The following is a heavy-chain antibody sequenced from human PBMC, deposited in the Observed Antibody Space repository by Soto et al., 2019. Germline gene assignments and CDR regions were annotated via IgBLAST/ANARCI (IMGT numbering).Heavy chain of an antibody. V-gene: IGHV1-18*01. CDR1: GYTFTSYG. CDR2: ISAYNGNT. CDR3: ARDYCSGGSCYLWFDP. D-gene: IGHD2-15*01. J-gene: IGHJ5*02. Sequence: ASVKVSCKACGYTFTSYGISWVRQAPGQGLEWMGWISAYNGNTNYAQKLQGRVTMTTDTSTSTAYMELRSLRSDDTAVYYCARDYCSGGSCYLWFDPWGQGTLVTVSS.